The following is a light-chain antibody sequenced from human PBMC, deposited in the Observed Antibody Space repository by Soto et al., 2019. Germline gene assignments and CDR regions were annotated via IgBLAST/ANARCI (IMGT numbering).Light chain of an antibody. Sequence: EIVLTQSPGTLSLSPGERATLSCSASQSVSNNYLAWYQQKPGQAPRLLIYGASNRATGIPDRWSGSGSGTDFSLTISRLEPEDFAMYYCQQYGSSGTFGQGTKVDIK. V-gene: IGKV3-20*01. CDR3: QQYGSSGT. J-gene: IGKJ1*01. CDR1: QSVSNNY. CDR2: GAS.